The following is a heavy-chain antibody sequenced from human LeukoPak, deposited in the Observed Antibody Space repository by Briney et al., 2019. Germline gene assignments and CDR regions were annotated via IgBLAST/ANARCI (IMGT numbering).Heavy chain of an antibody. V-gene: IGHV3-21*01. CDR2: ISSSSSYI. D-gene: IGHD4-17*01. J-gene: IGHJ4*02. CDR3: ARGDDYGERAFDY. CDR1: GFTFSSYS. Sequence: GGSLTLSCAASGFTFSSYSMNWVRQAPGKGLEWVSSISSSSSYIYYADSVTGRFTISRDNAKNSLYLQMNSLRAEDTAVYYCARGDDYGERAFDYWGQGTLVTVSS.